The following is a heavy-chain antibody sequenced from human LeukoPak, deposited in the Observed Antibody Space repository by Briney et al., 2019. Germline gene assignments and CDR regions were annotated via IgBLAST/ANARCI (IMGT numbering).Heavy chain of an antibody. CDR3: ARFSPRAMGNYFDF. CDR1: GGSISSGSYS. Sequence: PSQTLSLTCAVSGGSISSGSYSWSWIRQPPGKGLEWIGYIYPRGSTYYNPSLKSRVTMSLDRSANQFSLNLSSVTAADTAVYYCARFSPRAMGNYFDFWGQGTLVTVSS. CDR2: IYPRGST. J-gene: IGHJ4*02. V-gene: IGHV4-30-2*01. D-gene: IGHD7-27*01.